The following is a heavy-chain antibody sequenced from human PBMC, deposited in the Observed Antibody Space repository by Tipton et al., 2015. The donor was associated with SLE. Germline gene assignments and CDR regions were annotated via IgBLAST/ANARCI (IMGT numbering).Heavy chain of an antibody. D-gene: IGHD3-3*01. CDR2: SGST. J-gene: IGHJ4*02. CDR3: ARVKSLFGVVIIDY. Sequence: TLSLTCTVSGDSITSSSYYWGWIRQPPGKGLGWIGRSGSTYYNPSLKSRVSTSVDTSKNQFSLKLSSVTAADTAVYYCARVKSLFGVVIIDYWGQGTLVTVSS. CDR1: GDSITSSSYY. V-gene: IGHV4-39*07.